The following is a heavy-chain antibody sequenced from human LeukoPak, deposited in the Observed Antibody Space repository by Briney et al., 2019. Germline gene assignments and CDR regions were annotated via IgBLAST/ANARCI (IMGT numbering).Heavy chain of an antibody. CDR3: AMTTVTTDYYYYGMDV. CDR1: GYTFTSYA. CDR2: INAGNGNT. D-gene: IGHD4-17*01. J-gene: IGHJ6*02. V-gene: IGHV1-3*01. Sequence: RASVKVSCKASGYTFTSYAMHWVRQAPGQRLEWMGWINAGNGNTKYSQKFQGRVTITRDTSASTAYMELSSLRSEDTAVYYCAMTTVTTDYYYYGMDVWGQGTTVTVSS.